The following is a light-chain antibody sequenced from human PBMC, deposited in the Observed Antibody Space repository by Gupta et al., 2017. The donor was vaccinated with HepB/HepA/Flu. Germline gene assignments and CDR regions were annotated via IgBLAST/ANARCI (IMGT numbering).Light chain of an antibody. CDR1: SGSIASNY. V-gene: IGLV6-57*02. J-gene: IGLJ3*02. CDR2: EDN. CDR3: QSYDSSNPV. Sequence: NFMLTQPHSVSESPGKTVTISCTGSSGSIASNYVQWYQQRPGSAPTTVIYEDNQRPSGVPDRFSGSIDSSSNSASLTIAGLKTEDEDDYYCQSYDSSNPVFGGGTKLTVL.